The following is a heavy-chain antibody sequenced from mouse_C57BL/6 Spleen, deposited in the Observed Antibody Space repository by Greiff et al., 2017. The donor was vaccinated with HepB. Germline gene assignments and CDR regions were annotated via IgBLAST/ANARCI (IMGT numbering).Heavy chain of an antibody. J-gene: IGHJ2*01. Sequence: QLQQSGPELVKHGASVKISCKASGYAFSSSWMNWVKQRPGKGLEWIGRIYPGDGDTNYNGKFKGKATLTADKSSSTAYMQLSSLTSEDSAVYFCARPHYYGSSFYFDYWGQGTTLTVSS. V-gene: IGHV1-82*01. CDR3: ARPHYYGSSFYFDY. CDR2: IYPGDGDT. CDR1: GYAFSSSW. D-gene: IGHD1-1*01.